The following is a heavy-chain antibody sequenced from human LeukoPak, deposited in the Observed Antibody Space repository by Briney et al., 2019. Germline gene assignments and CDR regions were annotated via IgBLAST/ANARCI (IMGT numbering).Heavy chain of an antibody. Sequence: GGSLRLSCEVSGFTFSSYWMNWVRQAPGKGLEWVANIKQDGSDKYYVDSVKGRFTISRDNAKNSLYLQMNSLRAEDTAVYYCAIIPRAAAGPSARSPFHYWGQGTLATVSS. CDR3: AIIPRAAAGPSARSPFHY. D-gene: IGHD6-13*01. V-gene: IGHV3-7*01. CDR1: GFTFSSYW. CDR2: IKQDGSDK. J-gene: IGHJ4*02.